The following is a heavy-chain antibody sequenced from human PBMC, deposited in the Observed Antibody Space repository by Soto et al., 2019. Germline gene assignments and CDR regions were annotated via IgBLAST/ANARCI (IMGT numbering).Heavy chain of an antibody. V-gene: IGHV1-46*01. Sequence: ASVKVSCKASGYTFTSYYMHWVRHAPGQGLEWMGIINPSGGSTSYAQKFQGRVTMTRDTSTSTVYMELSSLRSEDTAVYYCASGPMVRGVLAWFAPWGQGTLVTVSS. CDR2: INPSGGST. D-gene: IGHD3-10*01. CDR1: GYTFTSYY. J-gene: IGHJ5*02. CDR3: ASGPMVRGVLAWFAP.